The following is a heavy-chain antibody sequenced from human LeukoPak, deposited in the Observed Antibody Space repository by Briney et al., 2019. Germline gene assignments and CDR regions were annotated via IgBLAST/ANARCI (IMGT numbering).Heavy chain of an antibody. J-gene: IGHJ3*02. V-gene: IGHV4-59*08. CDR3: ATYTVSNAFDI. CDR2: IYNSGTT. D-gene: IGHD4-17*01. Sequence: PSETLSLTCIVSGGAISTYYWSWIRQPPGKGLEWIGYIYNSGTTHYNPSLKSRITISGDTSKNHFSLRLRSVTAADTAVYYCATYTVSNAFDIWGQGTMVTVSS. CDR1: GGAISTYY.